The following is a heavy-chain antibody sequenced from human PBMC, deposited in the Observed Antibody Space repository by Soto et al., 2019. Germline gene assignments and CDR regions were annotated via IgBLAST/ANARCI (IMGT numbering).Heavy chain of an antibody. CDR1: GFTFSDYY. D-gene: IGHD4-4*01. CDR3: ALAGYDSNYYAVTPLSAGHF. CDR2: ISSSGSII. V-gene: IGHV3-11*01. Sequence: QVQLVVSGGGLVKPGGSLRISCAASGFTFSDYYISWIRQAPGKGLEWVSYISSSGSIIYYADSVKGRFTISRDNAKNSLSLQKNSLRAEDTAVYYCALAGYDSNYYAVTPLSAGHFWGQGTLVTVSS. J-gene: IGHJ4*02.